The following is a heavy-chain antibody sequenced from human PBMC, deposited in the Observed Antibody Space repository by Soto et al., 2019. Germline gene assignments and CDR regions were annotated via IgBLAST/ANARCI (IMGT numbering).Heavy chain of an antibody. CDR2: IDPSGGKT. D-gene: IGHD3-10*01. V-gene: IGHV1-46*01. Sequence: QVQLVQSGAEVKKPGASVKVSCKASGYTFTRDQIHWVRQAPGQRLEWMGMIDPSGGKTNYAQKFQGRVTLTRDTSTSTVYMALSSLRSEDTAIYFCGRVMRSLLSITALDTWGQGTLVTVSS. CDR3: GRVMRSLLSITALDT. J-gene: IGHJ5*02. CDR1: GYTFTRDQ.